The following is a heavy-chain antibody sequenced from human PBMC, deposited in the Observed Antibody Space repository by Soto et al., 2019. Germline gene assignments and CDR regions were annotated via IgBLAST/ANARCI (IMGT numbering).Heavy chain of an antibody. CDR2: ISVYSYNT. V-gene: IGHV1-18*01. Sequence: QVQLVQSGAEVKKPGASVKVSCKTSGYTFSNYGIAWVRQAPGQGLEWMGWISVYSYNTNYAQKLQGRVTMTSDISTSTAYMELRSLISEDTAVYYCARGGGYYGSGAYPFDYWGQGTLVTVSS. D-gene: IGHD3-10*01. J-gene: IGHJ4*02. CDR1: GYTFSNYG. CDR3: ARGGGYYGSGAYPFDY.